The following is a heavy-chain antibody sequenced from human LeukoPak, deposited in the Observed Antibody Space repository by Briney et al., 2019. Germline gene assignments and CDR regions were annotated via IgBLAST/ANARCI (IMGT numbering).Heavy chain of an antibody. CDR2: IYYSGST. D-gene: IGHD2-2*01. CDR1: GGSISSSSYY. Sequence: SETLSLTCTASGGSISSSSYYWGWIRQPPGKGLEWIGSIYYSGSTYYNPSLKSRVTISVDTSKNQFSLKLSSVTAADTAVYYCASGDIVVVPAAQFDYWGQGTLVTVSS. J-gene: IGHJ4*02. V-gene: IGHV4-39*07. CDR3: ASGDIVVVPAAQFDY.